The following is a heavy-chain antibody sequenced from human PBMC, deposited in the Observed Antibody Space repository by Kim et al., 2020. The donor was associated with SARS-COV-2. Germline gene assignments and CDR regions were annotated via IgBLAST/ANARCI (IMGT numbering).Heavy chain of an antibody. CDR3: ARVGHRRWLQFDYYYYGMDV. V-gene: IGHV1-69*13. CDR1: GGTFSSYA. J-gene: IGHJ6*02. Sequence: SVKVSCKASGGTFSSYAISWVRQAPGQGLEWMGGIIPIFGTANYAQKFQGRVTITADESTSTAYMELSSLRSEDTAVYYCARVGHRRWLQFDYYYYGMDVWGQGTTVTVSS. CDR2: IIPIFGTA. D-gene: IGHD5-12*01.